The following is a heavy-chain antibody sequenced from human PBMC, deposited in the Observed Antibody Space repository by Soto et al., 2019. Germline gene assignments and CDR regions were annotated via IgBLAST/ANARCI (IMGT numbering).Heavy chain of an antibody. V-gene: IGHV4-39*01. D-gene: IGHD3-16*01. CDR1: GGSISESNYY. CDR3: ASPTLGAFDI. J-gene: IGHJ3*02. CDR2: IYYSGST. Sequence: SETLSLTCTVSGGSISESNYYWGWIRQPPGKGLEWIGSIYYSGSTSYNSSLKSRVTISVDTSKNQFSLRLSAVTAADTAVYYCASPTLGAFDIWGQGTMVTVSS.